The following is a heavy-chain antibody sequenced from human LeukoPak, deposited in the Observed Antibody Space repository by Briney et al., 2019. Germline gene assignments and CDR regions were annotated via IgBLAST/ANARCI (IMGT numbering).Heavy chain of an antibody. CDR3: ARTAYIVVVTGAFDI. J-gene: IGHJ3*02. Sequence: PGGSLRLSCAASGFTFSDYYMSWIRQAPGKGLEWVSYISSSGSTIYYADSVKGRFTISRDNAKNSLYLQMNSLRAEDTAVYYCARTAYIVVVTGAFDIWGQGTMVTVSS. CDR2: ISSSGSTI. V-gene: IGHV3-11*04. D-gene: IGHD2-21*02. CDR1: GFTFSDYY.